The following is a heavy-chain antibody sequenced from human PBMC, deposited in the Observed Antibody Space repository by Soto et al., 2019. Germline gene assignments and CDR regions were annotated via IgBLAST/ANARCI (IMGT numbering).Heavy chain of an antibody. J-gene: IGHJ4*02. D-gene: IGHD3-16*01. CDR1: GGSISSYY. V-gene: IGHV4-59*01. Sequence: TSETLSLTCTVSGGSISSYYWSWIRQPPGKGLEWIGYIYYSGSTNYNPSLKSRVTISVDTSKNQFSLKLSSVTAADTAVYYCAREKDGLIDYWGQGTLVTVSS. CDR2: IYYSGST. CDR3: AREKDGLIDY.